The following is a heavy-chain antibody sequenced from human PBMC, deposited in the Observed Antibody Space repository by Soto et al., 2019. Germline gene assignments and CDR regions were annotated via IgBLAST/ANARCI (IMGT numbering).Heavy chain of an antibody. Sequence: SVKVSCKASGGMFSDYTISWVRQAPGEGVEWMGGRISIFGGAHYAEKFQGRVTITADKPTSAVYLELTDLTSEDTAVYCCAKKGGGASIDFWRANWFDPWGQGTQVTVSS. CDR2: RISIFGGA. V-gene: IGHV1-69*06. CDR1: GGMFSDYT. D-gene: IGHD3-3*01. J-gene: IGHJ5*02. CDR3: AKKGGGASIDFWRANWFDP.